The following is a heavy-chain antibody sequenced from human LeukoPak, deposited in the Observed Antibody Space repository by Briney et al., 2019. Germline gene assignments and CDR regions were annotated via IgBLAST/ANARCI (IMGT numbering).Heavy chain of an antibody. Sequence: PGGSLRLSCAASGFTFDDYAMHWVRQAPGKGLEWVSLISWDGGSTYYADSVKGRFTISRDNAKNSLYLQMNSLRAEDTAVYYCARDVDYWGQGTLVTVSS. CDR3: ARDVDY. V-gene: IGHV3-43D*03. CDR1: GFTFDDYA. CDR2: ISWDGGST. J-gene: IGHJ4*02.